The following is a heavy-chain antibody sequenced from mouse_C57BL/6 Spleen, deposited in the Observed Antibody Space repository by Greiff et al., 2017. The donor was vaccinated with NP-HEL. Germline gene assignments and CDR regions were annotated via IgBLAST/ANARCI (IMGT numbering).Heavy chain of an antibody. CDR2: INPNNGGT. CDR1: GYTFTDYY. Sequence: EVQLQQSGPELVKPGASVKISCKASGYTFTDYYMNWVKQSHGKSLEWIGDINPNNGGTSYNQKFKGKATLTVDKSSSTAYMELRSLTSEDSAVYYCAKSPGDGTTVDSWFAYWGQGTLVTVSA. CDR3: AKSPGDGTTVDSWFAY. J-gene: IGHJ3*01. V-gene: IGHV1-26*01. D-gene: IGHD1-1*01.